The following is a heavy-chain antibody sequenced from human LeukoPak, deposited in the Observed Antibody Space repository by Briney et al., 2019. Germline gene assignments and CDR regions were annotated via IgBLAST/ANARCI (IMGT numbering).Heavy chain of an antibody. CDR1: GAPLGSSS. CDR3: ARQMWDDFWSGHTGGMDV. J-gene: IGHJ6*02. D-gene: IGHD3-3*01. V-gene: IGHV4-4*07. CDR2: IYTSGST. Sequence: WETLSLTCTAPGAPLGSSSWTWFRQPSGKGLGWMGLIYTSGSTNYNPSLKSRVTMSVDTSKNQFSLKLSSVTAADTAVYYCARQMWDDFWSGHTGGMDVWGQGTTVTVSS.